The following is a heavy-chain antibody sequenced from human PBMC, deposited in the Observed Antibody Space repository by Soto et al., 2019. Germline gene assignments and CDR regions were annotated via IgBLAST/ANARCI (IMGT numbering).Heavy chain of an antibody. D-gene: IGHD3-10*01. J-gene: IGHJ5*02. CDR2: INPSGGST. Sequence: ASVKVSCKASGYTFTIYGINWVRQAPGQGLEWMGIINPSGGSTSYAQKFQGRVTMTRDTSTSTVYMELSSLRSEDTAVYYCARVGKSLNNQLQWFPHSWFDPWGQGTLVTVSS. V-gene: IGHV1-46*03. CDR1: GYTFTIYG. CDR3: ARVGKSLNNQLQWFPHSWFDP.